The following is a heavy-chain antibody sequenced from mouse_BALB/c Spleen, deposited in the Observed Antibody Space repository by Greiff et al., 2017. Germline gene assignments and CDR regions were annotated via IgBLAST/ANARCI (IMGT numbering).Heavy chain of an antibody. D-gene: IGHD1-1*01. Sequence: EVQLQQSGPGLVKPSQSLSLTCTVTGYSITSDYAWNWIRQFPGNKLEWMGYISYSGSTSYNPSLKSRISITRDTSKNQFFLQLNSVTTEDTATYYCARYPYGSSPYFDYGGQGTTLAVAS. J-gene: IGHJ2*01. CDR1: GYSITSDYA. CDR3: ARYPYGSSPYFDY. V-gene: IGHV3-2*02. CDR2: ISYSGST.